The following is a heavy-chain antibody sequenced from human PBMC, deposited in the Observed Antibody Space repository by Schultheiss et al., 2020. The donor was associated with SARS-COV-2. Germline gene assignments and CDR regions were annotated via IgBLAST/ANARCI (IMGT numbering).Heavy chain of an antibody. J-gene: IGHJ4*02. D-gene: IGHD3-10*01. Sequence: SCAASGFTFSSYAMHWVRQAPGKGLEWIGEINHSGSTNYNPSLKSRVTISVDTSKNQFSLKLSSVTAADTAVYYCATWPRFTYWGQGTLVTVSS. CDR1: GFTFSSYA. CDR3: ATWPRFTY. V-gene: IGHV4-34*08. CDR2: INHSGST.